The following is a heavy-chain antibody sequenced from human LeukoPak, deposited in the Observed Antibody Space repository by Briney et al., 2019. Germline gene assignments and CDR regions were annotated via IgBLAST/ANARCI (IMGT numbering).Heavy chain of an antibody. Sequence: GGSLRLSCAASGFTFSSYSMNWVRQAPGKGLEWVSSISSSSSYIYYADSVKGRFTISRDNAKNSLYLQMNTLRAEDTAIYYCARTSAGLAAPLDSWGQGTLVTVSS. CDR1: GFTFSSYS. J-gene: IGHJ4*02. V-gene: IGHV3-21*01. CDR3: ARTSAGLAAPLDS. CDR2: ISSSSSYI. D-gene: IGHD6-19*01.